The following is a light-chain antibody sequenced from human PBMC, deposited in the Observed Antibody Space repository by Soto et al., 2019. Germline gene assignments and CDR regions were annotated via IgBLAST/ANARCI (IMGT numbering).Light chain of an antibody. Sequence: QSALTQPASVSGSPGQSITISCTGTSSDVGAYNLVSWYQHHPGRAPKLFIFDVSDRPSGVSNRFSGSKSGNTASLTISGRQAEDEAFYYCSSYTNTPTLVFGGGTQVTVL. J-gene: IGLJ3*02. V-gene: IGLV2-14*02. CDR1: SSDVGAYNL. CDR3: SSYTNTPTLV. CDR2: DVS.